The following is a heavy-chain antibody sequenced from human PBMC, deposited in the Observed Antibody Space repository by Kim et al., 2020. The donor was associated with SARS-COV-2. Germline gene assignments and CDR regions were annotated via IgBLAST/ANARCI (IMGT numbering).Heavy chain of an antibody. Sequence: SETLSLTCTVSGGSIRSDDHFWSWIRQAPGKGLEWIGLIYYTGRTYFNPSLRSRVTMSLDTSKNHFSLRLNSLTAADTAVYYCARLHEAGGSGVFQHWGQGTLITVTS. CDR2: IYYTGRT. CDR1: GGSIRSDDHF. J-gene: IGHJ1*01. CDR3: ARLHEAGGSGVFQH. D-gene: IGHD3-10*01. V-gene: IGHV4-30-4*01.